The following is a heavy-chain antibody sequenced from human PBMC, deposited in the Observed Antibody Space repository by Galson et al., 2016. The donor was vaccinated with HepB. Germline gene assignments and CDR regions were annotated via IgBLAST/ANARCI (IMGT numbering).Heavy chain of an antibody. CDR3: AREGGGVAEGKNYYHGMDV. D-gene: IGHD3-16*01. V-gene: IGHV1-69*06. J-gene: IGHJ6*02. CDR1: GGTFSNFA. Sequence: SVKVSCKASGGTFSNFAINWVRQAPGQGLEWMGGTTPRFGTANYPQKFQGRVTITADKSTNTAFMELSRLGSEDTAVYFCAREGGGVAEGKNYYHGMDVWGQGTTVTVSS. CDR2: TTPRFGTA.